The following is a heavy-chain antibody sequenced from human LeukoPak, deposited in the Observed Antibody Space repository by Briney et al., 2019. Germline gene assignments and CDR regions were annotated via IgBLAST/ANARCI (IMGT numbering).Heavy chain of an antibody. CDR2: ISAYNGNT. J-gene: IGHJ3*02. D-gene: IGHD6-19*01. CDR3: ARERRQWLGNDAFDI. V-gene: IGHV1-18*01. Sequence: ASVKVSFKASGYTFTSYGISWVRQAPGQGLEWMGWISAYNGNTNYAQKLQGRVTMTTDTSTSTAYMELRSLRSDDTAVYYCARERRQWLGNDAFDIWGQGTMVTVSS. CDR1: GYTFTSYG.